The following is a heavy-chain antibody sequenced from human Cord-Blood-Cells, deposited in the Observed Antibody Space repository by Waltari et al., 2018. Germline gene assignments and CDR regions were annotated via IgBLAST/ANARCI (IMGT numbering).Heavy chain of an antibody. Sequence: QLQLQESGPGLVKPSETLSLTCTVSGGSISSSSYYWGWIRQPPGKGLEWIGSIYYSGSTYYNPSLKSRGTISVDTSKNQFSLKLSSVTAADTAVYYCATRKPYCSSTSCYPPMVDYWGQGTLVTVSS. J-gene: IGHJ4*02. CDR2: IYYSGST. CDR1: GGSISSSSYY. D-gene: IGHD2-2*01. V-gene: IGHV4-39*07. CDR3: ATRKPYCSSTSCYPPMVDY.